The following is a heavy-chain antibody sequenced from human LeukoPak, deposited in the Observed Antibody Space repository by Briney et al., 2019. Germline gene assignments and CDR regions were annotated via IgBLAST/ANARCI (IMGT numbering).Heavy chain of an antibody. Sequence: GGSLRLSCAASGFTFSSYAMSWVRQAPGKGLEWVSAISGSGGSTYYADSVKGRFTISRDNSKNTLYLQMNSLRAEDTAVYYCAKDEPSTYYYDSSGYPDRWGQGTLVTVSS. J-gene: IGHJ5*02. CDR3: AKDEPSTYYYDSSGYPDR. D-gene: IGHD3-22*01. V-gene: IGHV3-23*01. CDR1: GFTFSSYA. CDR2: ISGSGGST.